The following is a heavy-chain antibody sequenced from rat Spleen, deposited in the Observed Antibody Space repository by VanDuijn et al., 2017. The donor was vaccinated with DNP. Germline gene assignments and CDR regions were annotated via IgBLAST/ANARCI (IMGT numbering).Heavy chain of an antibody. CDR2: ISNNGDDT. D-gene: IGHD1-10*01. V-gene: IGHV5-7*01. CDR3: AREQHYHFDY. CDR1: GFTFSDYN. J-gene: IGHJ2*01. Sequence: EVQLVESGGGLVQPGRSLKLSCAASGFTFSDYNMAWVRQAPGKGLEWVAAISNNGDDTYYPDSVKGRFTVSRDNAQSTLYLQMNSLKSEDTATYYCAREQHYHFDYWGQGVMVTVSS.